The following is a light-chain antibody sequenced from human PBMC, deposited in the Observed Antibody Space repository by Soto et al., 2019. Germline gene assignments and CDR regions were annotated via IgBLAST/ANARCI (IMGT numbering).Light chain of an antibody. CDR3: QQYNDYPWT. J-gene: IGKJ1*01. V-gene: IGKV1-5*03. CDR2: KAS. CDR1: QSISSW. Sequence: DIQMTQSPSTLSASVGDRVTITCRASQSISSWLAWYQQKPGKAPKLLIYKASSLESGVPSRFSGSGSGTXXTLTISSLQPDDFATYYCQQYNDYPWTFGQGTKVEIK.